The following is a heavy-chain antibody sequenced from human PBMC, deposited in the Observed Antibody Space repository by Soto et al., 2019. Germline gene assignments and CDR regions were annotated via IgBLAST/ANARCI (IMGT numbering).Heavy chain of an antibody. CDR3: AKDLWPVVVPAAIGYFDY. Sequence: EVQLLESGGGLVQPGGSLRLSCAASGFTFSSYAMSWVRQAPGKGLEWVSAISGSGGSTYYADSVKGRFTISRDNSKNTVYLQMNSLRAEDTAVYYCAKDLWPVVVPAAIGYFDYWGQGTLFTVSS. CDR2: ISGSGGST. V-gene: IGHV3-23*01. J-gene: IGHJ4*02. CDR1: GFTFSSYA. D-gene: IGHD2-2*02.